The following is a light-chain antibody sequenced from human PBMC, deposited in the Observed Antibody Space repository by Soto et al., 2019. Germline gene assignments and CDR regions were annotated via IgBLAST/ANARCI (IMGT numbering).Light chain of an antibody. V-gene: IGLV2-8*01. J-gene: IGLJ3*02. CDR3: SSYAGGIKWV. CDR2: EVS. CDR1: SGDVGGYNF. Sequence: QSVLTQPPSASGSPGQSVTISCTGTSGDVGGYNFVSWYQQHLGKAPKFMIYEVSKRPSGVPDRFSGSKSGNTASLTVSGLQAEDEADYYCSSYAGGIKWVFGGGTKLTVL.